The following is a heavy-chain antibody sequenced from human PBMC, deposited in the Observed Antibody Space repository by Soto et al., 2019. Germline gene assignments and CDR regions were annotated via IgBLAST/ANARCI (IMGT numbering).Heavy chain of an antibody. CDR3: AREPVGYSYGWDAFDI. J-gene: IGHJ3*02. CDR1: GFTFSGYA. V-gene: IGHV3-30-3*01. D-gene: IGHD5-18*01. Sequence: GGSLRLSCAASGFTFSGYAMHWVRQAPGKGLEWVAVISYDGGNKYYADSVKGRFTISRDNSKNTLYLQMNSLRAEDTAVYYCAREPVGYSYGWDAFDIWGQGTMVTVSS. CDR2: ISYDGGNK.